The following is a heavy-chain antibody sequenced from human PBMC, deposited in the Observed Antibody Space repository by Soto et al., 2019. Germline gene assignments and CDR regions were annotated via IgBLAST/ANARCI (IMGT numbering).Heavy chain of an antibody. CDR1: GFTFSSYW. CDR2: VNSDGSSI. Sequence: EVQLVESGGGLVQPGGSLRLSCAASGFTFSSYWMHWVRQAPGMGLVWVSRVNSDGSSIGYADSVKGQFTISRDNAKNTLYLQMNSLRADDTAVYFCARGSSSTSMDVWGQGIAVTVSS. J-gene: IGHJ6*02. CDR3: ARGSSSTSMDV. V-gene: IGHV3-74*01. D-gene: IGHD6-13*01.